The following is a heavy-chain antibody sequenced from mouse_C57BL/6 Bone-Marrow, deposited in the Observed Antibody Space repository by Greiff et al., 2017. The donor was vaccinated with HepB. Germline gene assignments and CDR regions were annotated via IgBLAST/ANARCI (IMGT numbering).Heavy chain of an antibody. J-gene: IGHJ2*01. CDR2: IYPGSGNT. D-gene: IGHD3-1*01. CDR1: GYTFTDYY. CDR3: ARSGYYFDY. Sequence: VHLVESGAELVRPGASVKLSCKASGYTFTDYYINWVKQRPGQGLEWIARIYPGSGNTYYNEKFKGKATLTAEKSSSTAYMQLSSLTSEDSAVYFCARSGYYFDYWGQGTTLTVSS. V-gene: IGHV1-76*01.